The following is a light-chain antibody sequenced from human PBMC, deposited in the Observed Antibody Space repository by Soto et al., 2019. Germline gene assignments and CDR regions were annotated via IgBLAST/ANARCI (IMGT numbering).Light chain of an antibody. CDR3: HQCAHSPLT. CDR1: QTVGNNY. V-gene: IGKV3-20*01. J-gene: IGKJ4*01. CDR2: DAS. Sequence: EIVLTQSPGTLSLSPGERATLSCRASQTVGNNYLAWYQQKPGQVPRLLIFDASIRATGIQDRFSGTGSGTDFTLTISRVEPEDLAVYYCHQCAHSPLTFGGGTKVEIK.